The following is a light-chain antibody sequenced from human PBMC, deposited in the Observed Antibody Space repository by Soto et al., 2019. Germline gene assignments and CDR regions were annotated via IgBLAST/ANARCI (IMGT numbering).Light chain of an antibody. J-gene: IGKJ5*01. CDR2: AAS. CDR3: QQYGSSPQT. Sequence: ETVLTQSPDPLSLSPGERATLSCRASQSVSSNYLAWFQHTPGQAPRLLIYAASSRATGVPDRFSGSGSGTDFTLTISSLQTEDFAVYYCQQYGSSPQTFGQGTRVEIK. V-gene: IGKV3-20*01. CDR1: QSVSSNY.